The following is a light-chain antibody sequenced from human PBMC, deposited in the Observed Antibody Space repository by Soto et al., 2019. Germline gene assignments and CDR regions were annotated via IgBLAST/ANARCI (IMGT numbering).Light chain of an antibody. CDR3: QQSYSTPLT. V-gene: IGKV1-39*01. J-gene: IGKJ4*01. CDR1: QSISSY. Sequence: DTQMTQSPSSLSASVGDRVTITCRASQSISSYLNWYQQKPGKAPKLLIYAASSLQSGVPSRFSGSGSGTDFTLTISSLQPEDFETYYCQQSYSTPLTLGGGTKVDI. CDR2: AAS.